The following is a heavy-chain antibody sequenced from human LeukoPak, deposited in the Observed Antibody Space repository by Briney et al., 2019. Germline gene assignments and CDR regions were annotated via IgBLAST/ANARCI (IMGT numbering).Heavy chain of an antibody. Sequence: SETLSLTCVVYGGSFSGYYWSWIRQPPGKGLEWIGEINHSGSTNYNPSLKSRVIISVDTSKNQFSLKLTSVTAADTAVYYCARAGYSSGWFNDAFDIWGQGTMVTVSS. CDR2: INHSGST. J-gene: IGHJ3*02. CDR3: ARAGYSSGWFNDAFDI. V-gene: IGHV4-34*01. CDR1: GGSFSGYY. D-gene: IGHD6-19*01.